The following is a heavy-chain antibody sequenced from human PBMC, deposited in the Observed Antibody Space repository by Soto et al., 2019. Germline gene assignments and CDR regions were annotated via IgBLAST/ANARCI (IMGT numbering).Heavy chain of an antibody. CDR2: ISGSGGST. J-gene: IGHJ4*02. Sequence: GGSLRLSCAASGFTFSSYAMSWVRQAPGKGLEWVSAISGSGGSTYYADSVKGRFTISRDNSKNTLYLQMNSLRAEDTAVYYCAKEYCSSTSCYVWVYYFDYWGQGTLVTVSS. CDR3: AKEYCSSTSCYVWVYYFDY. D-gene: IGHD2-2*01. V-gene: IGHV3-23*01. CDR1: GFTFSSYA.